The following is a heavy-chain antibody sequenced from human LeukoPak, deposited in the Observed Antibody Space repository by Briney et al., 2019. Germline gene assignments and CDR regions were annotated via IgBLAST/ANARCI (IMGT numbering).Heavy chain of an antibody. V-gene: IGHV3-11*04. CDR3: ARDQRLQAIIASAGLDY. D-gene: IGHD2-2*02. CDR2: ISRTGSPI. Sequence: GGSLRLSCAASGFTFSDYYMAWIRQAPGKGLEWVSYISRTGSPIYHAGSVKGRFTISRDNAKNSLYLQMNSLRAEDTAVYYCARDQRLQAIIASAGLDYWGRGTLVTVSS. CDR1: GFTFSDYY. J-gene: IGHJ4*02.